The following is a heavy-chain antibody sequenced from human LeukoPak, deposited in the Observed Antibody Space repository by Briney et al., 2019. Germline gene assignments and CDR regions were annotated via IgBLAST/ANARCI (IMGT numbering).Heavy chain of an antibody. CDR1: GFTFSNYW. D-gene: IGHD3-22*01. CDR2: INSDESST. V-gene: IGHV3-74*01. J-gene: IGHJ5*02. Sequence: GGSLRLSCAASGFTFSNYWIHWFRQAPGKGLVWVSRINSDESSTVYADSVKGRFTISRDNAKNTLHLQMNSLRAEDTAVYYCARGDSRGYYYTSGFDPWGQGTLVTVSS. CDR3: ARGDSRGYYYTSGFDP.